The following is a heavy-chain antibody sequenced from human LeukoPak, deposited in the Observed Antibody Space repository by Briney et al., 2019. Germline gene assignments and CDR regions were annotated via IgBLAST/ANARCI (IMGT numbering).Heavy chain of an antibody. V-gene: IGHV4-39*01. CDR2: IYYSGST. J-gene: IGHJ6*03. CDR3: ARHVCSSTSCYISYYYYYMDV. Sequence: SETLSLTCTVSGGSISSSSYYWGWIRQPPGKGLEWIGSIYYSGSTYYNPSLKSRVTISVDTSKNQFSLKLSSVTAADTAVYYCARHVCSSTSCYISYYYYYMDVWGKGTTVTVSS. CDR1: GGSISSSSYY. D-gene: IGHD2-2*02.